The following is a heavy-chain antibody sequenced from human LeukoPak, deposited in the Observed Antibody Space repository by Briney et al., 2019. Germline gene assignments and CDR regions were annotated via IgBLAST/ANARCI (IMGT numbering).Heavy chain of an antibody. CDR1: GFTVSSNY. J-gene: IGHJ4*02. Sequence: GWSLRLSCAASGFTVSSNYMSWVRQAPGKGLEWVAVIYSGGSTYYADSVKGRFTISRDNSKNTLYLQMNSLRAEDTAVYYCARGDYVTFGYWGQGTLVTVSS. CDR2: IYSGGST. V-gene: IGHV3-53*01. CDR3: ARGDYVTFGY. D-gene: IGHD4-17*01.